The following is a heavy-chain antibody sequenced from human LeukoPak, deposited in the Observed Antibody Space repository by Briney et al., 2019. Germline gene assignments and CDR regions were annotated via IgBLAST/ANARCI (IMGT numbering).Heavy chain of an antibody. D-gene: IGHD3-9*01. Sequence: GGSLRLSCAASGFTFSTYSMHWVRQAPGKGLEWVAVIWYDGSNKYYADSVKGRFTISRDNSKNTLYLQMNSLRAEDTAVYYCARGLSDILTGTLFYWGQGTLVTVSS. CDR3: ARGLSDILTGTLFY. CDR2: IWYDGSNK. J-gene: IGHJ4*02. CDR1: GFTFSTYS. V-gene: IGHV3-33*08.